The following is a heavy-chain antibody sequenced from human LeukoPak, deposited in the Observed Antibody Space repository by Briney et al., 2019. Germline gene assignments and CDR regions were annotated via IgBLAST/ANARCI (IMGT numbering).Heavy chain of an antibody. CDR1: GFAFSSYG. Sequence: GGSLRLSCAASGFAFSSYGMSWVRQTPGKGLEWVATIGESGGSTYYADSVKGRFTISRDNSKNTLYLQMNSLRAEDTALYFCARGAFYDYWGQGTLVTVSS. V-gene: IGHV3-23*01. J-gene: IGHJ4*02. D-gene: IGHD2/OR15-2a*01. CDR3: ARGAFYDY. CDR2: IGESGGST.